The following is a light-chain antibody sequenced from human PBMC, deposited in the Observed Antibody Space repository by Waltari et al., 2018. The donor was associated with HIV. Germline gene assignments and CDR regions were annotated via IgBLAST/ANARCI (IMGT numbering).Light chain of an antibody. Sequence: QSVLTQSPSASGTPGQRVITSCPGTISNIGRKTVNWYRKLPGTAPKLLIYRDVKRPSGVPDRFSGSKSGTSASLAISGLQSEDEADYYCAAWDDSLNSYVFGPGTKVTVL. J-gene: IGLJ1*01. CDR1: ISNIGRKT. CDR3: AAWDDSLNSYV. CDR2: RDV. V-gene: IGLV1-44*01.